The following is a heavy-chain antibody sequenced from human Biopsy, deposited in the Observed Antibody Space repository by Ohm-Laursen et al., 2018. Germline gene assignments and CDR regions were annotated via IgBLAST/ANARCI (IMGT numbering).Heavy chain of an antibody. D-gene: IGHD2-15*01. CDR1: GLRFSMYA. CDR3: ARPMSRVVAYGMDV. J-gene: IGHJ6*02. V-gene: IGHV3-23*01. CDR2: IGGSGGGT. Sequence: SLRLSCAASGLRFSMYAMSWVRQAPGKGLEWVSAIGGSGGGTYYADSVKGRFTISRDDSKNTVYLQMNSPRVEDRAVYYCARPMSRVVAYGMDVWGQVTTVTVSS.